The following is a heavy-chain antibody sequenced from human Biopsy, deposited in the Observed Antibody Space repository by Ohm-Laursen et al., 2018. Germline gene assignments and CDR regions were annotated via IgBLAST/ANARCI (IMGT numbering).Heavy chain of an antibody. Sequence: SETLSLTCTVSGGYVSSYYWSWIRRPPGKGLEWIGYMYDTGNTNYNPSLQSRVTISVDTSKNHFSLRLRSVTPADTAIYYCARDRGYYSDRTVPGYFDLWGRGTLVTVSS. CDR1: GGYVSSYY. D-gene: IGHD3-22*01. CDR3: ARDRGYYSDRTVPGYFDL. V-gene: IGHV4-59*02. CDR2: MYDTGNT. J-gene: IGHJ2*01.